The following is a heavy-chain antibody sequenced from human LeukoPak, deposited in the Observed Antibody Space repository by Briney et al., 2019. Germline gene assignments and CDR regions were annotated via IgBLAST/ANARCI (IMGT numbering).Heavy chain of an antibody. Sequence: SETLSLTCAVYGGSFSGYYWSWIRQPPGKGLEWIGEINHSGSTNYNPSLKSRVTISVDTSKNQFSLKLSSVTAADTAVYYCARVRRDIVVVPAAIKYYYYMDVWGKGTTVTISS. D-gene: IGHD2-2*02. J-gene: IGHJ6*03. V-gene: IGHV4-34*01. CDR2: INHSGST. CDR1: GGSFSGYY. CDR3: ARVRRDIVVVPAAIKYYYYMDV.